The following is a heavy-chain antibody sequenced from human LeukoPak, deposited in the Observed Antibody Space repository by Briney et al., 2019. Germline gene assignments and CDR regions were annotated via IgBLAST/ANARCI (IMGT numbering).Heavy chain of an antibody. J-gene: IGHJ4*02. V-gene: IGHV3-21*01. D-gene: IGHD6-13*01. Sequence: PGGSLRLSCAASGFTFSSYSMNWVRQAPGKGLEWVSSISSSSYIYYADSVKGRFTISRDNAKNSLYLQMNSLRAEDTAVYYCAREDIAASYVPYWGQGTLVTVSS. CDR2: ISSSSYI. CDR3: AREDIAASYVPY. CDR1: GFTFSSYS.